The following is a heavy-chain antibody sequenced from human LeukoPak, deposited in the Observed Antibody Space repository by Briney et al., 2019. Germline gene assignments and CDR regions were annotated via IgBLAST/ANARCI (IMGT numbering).Heavy chain of an antibody. CDR3: ARDRRSGEDSNF. V-gene: IGHV4-59*01. Sequence: SETLSLTCTVSGVSISSYYWSWIRQPPGKGLEWIGYIYYSGSTNYNPSLKSRVTISVDTSKNQIYLKLSSVTAADTAVYYCARDRRSGEDSNFWGQGTLVTVSS. J-gene: IGHJ4*02. D-gene: IGHD2-15*01. CDR1: GVSISSYY. CDR2: IYYSGST.